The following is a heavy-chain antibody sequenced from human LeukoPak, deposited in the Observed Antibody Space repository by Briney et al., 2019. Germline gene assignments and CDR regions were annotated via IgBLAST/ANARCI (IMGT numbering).Heavy chain of an antibody. CDR3: AKSGSYYDSSGSRPTELDY. CDR1: GFTFGSYG. Sequence: PGGSLRLSCAASGFTFGSYGMHWVRQAPGKGLEWVAVISYDGSNKYYADSVKGRFTISRDNSKNTLYLQMNSLRAEDTAVYYCAKSGSYYDSSGSRPTELDYWGQGTLVTVSS. V-gene: IGHV3-30*18. CDR2: ISYDGSNK. D-gene: IGHD3-22*01. J-gene: IGHJ4*02.